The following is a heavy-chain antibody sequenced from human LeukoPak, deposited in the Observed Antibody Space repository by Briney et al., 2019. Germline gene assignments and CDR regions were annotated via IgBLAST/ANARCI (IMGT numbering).Heavy chain of an antibody. CDR1: GLTVSSNH. Sequence: PGGSLRLSCAASGLTVSSNHMSWVRQAPGKGLEWVLVIYTGGSTDYADSVKGRFTISRDNSKNTLYLQMNSLRAEDTAVYYCARGPEDFWSGYYHYYYYYMDVWGKGTTVTVSS. D-gene: IGHD3-3*01. CDR2: IYTGGST. V-gene: IGHV3-53*01. CDR3: ARGPEDFWSGYYHYYYYYMDV. J-gene: IGHJ6*03.